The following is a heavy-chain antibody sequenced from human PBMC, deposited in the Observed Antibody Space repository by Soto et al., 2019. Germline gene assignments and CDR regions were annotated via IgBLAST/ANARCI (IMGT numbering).Heavy chain of an antibody. Sequence: GGSLRLSCVASGFSLSSHAVSWVRQTPEKGLEWVSSISDSGATSSYADFVKGRFTVSRDNSRNTLYLQMDSLRGEDTAVYYCACVAPTIFGAQFHHNLVDVWGQGNTVTVSS. D-gene: IGHD3-3*01. CDR1: GFSLSSHA. V-gene: IGHV3-23*01. CDR2: ISDSGATS. CDR3: ACVAPTIFGAQFHHNLVDV. J-gene: IGHJ6*02.